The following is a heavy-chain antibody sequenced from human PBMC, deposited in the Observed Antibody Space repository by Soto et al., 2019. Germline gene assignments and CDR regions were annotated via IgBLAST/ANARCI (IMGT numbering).Heavy chain of an antibody. Sequence: GGSLRLSCAASGFTFSSYCMHWVRQAPGKGLEWVAVISYDGSNKYYADSVKGRFTISRDNSKNTLYLQMNSLRAEDTAVYYCAKNMGITMIVVVTPVAFDIWGQGTMVTVS. D-gene: IGHD3-22*01. J-gene: IGHJ3*02. CDR2: ISYDGSNK. CDR1: GFTFSSYC. V-gene: IGHV3-30*18. CDR3: AKNMGITMIVVVTPVAFDI.